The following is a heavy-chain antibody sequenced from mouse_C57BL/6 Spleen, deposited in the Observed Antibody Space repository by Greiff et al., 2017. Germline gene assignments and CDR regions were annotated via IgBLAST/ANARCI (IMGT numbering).Heavy chain of an antibody. J-gene: IGHJ1*03. V-gene: IGHV5-6*01. CDR3: ASLTDV. CDR1: GFTFSSYG. Sequence: EVNVVESGGDLVKPGGSLKLSCAASGFTFSSYGMSWVRQTPDKRLEWVATISSGGSYTYYPDSVKGRFTISRDNAKNTLYLQMSSLKSEDTAMYYCASLTDVWGTGTTVTVSS. CDR2: ISSGGSYT.